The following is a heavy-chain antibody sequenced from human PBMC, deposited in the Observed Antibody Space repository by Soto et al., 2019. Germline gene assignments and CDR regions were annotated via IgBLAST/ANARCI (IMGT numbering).Heavy chain of an antibody. Sequence: QVQLVQSGAEVKKPGSSVKVSCKASRGTFGNYAISWVRQAPGQGLEWVGKAIPVFGIANYAQKFEGRVTITADRFTNTAYMELSSLRSEDTALYYCVRVAVPGIYGEDVWGQGTTVTFSS. V-gene: IGHV1-69*09. CDR3: VRVAVPGIYGEDV. J-gene: IGHJ6*02. CDR1: RGTFGNYA. D-gene: IGHD3-10*01. CDR2: AIPVFGIA.